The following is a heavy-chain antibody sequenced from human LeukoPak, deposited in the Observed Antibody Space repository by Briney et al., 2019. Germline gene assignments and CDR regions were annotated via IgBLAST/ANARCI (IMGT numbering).Heavy chain of an antibody. V-gene: IGHV3-30*04. CDR2: ISFDGSEK. Sequence: PGKSLRLSCAASGFTLSNHAIHWVRQAPGKGLEWVAIISFDGSEKYYAESVKGRFTISRDNSKNTVFLQMSNLRGEDTAVYYCARDRDAWLDPWGQGALVTVSS. J-gene: IGHJ5*02. CDR1: GFTLSNHA. D-gene: IGHD5-24*01. CDR3: ARDRDAWLDP.